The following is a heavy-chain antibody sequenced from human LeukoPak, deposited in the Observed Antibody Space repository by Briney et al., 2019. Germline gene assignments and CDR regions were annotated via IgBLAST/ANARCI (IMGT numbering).Heavy chain of an antibody. V-gene: IGHV4-4*07. CDR2: IYTSGST. J-gene: IGHJ4*02. Sequence: PSETLSLTCTVSGGSISSYYWSWLRQPAGKGLEWIGRIYTSGSTNFTPSLKSRVTMSVDTSKNQFSLKLSSGTAADTAVYYCARGENPDSISNFDYWGQGTLVTVSS. D-gene: IGHD3-3*02. CDR3: ARGENPDSISNFDY. CDR1: GGSISSYY.